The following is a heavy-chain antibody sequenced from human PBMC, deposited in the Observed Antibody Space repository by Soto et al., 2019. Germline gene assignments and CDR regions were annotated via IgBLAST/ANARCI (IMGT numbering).Heavy chain of an antibody. D-gene: IGHD2-2*02. J-gene: IGHJ6*03. V-gene: IGHV3-15*01. CDR3: TIDRREVVPAAIIDYYYYIDV. CDR1: GFTLNNAW. CDR2: IKSKTDGGTT. Sequence: EVQLVESGGGLVKPGGSLRLSCAVSGFTLNNAWMSWVRQAPGKGLEWVGRIKSKTDGGTTDYAAPVKGRFTISRDDSKKTLYLQMSSLKTEDTAMYYCTIDRREVVPAAIIDYYYYIDVWGKGTTVTVSS.